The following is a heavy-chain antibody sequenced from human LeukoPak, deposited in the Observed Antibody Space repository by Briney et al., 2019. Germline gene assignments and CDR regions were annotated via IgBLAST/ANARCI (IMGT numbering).Heavy chain of an antibody. CDR2: IHQSGST. D-gene: IGHD6-19*01. CDR1: GGSLSTYY. Sequence: SESLSLTCSVSGGSLSTYYWTWTRQPPGKGLEWIGFIHQSGSTEYNPSLKSRVTMSLDTSRNQFSLKMSTVTAADTAVYYCSREQYTSGGSGWFGMDVWGQGTTVTVSS. CDR3: SREQYTSGGSGWFGMDV. J-gene: IGHJ6*02. V-gene: IGHV4-59*12.